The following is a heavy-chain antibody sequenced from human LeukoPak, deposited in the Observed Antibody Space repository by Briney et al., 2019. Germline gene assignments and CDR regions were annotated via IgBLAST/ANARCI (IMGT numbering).Heavy chain of an antibody. CDR1: GFTSSSYG. V-gene: IGHV3-33*01. D-gene: IGHD2-15*01. Sequence: GGSLRLSCAASGFTSSSYGMRWVRQAPGKGLEWVAVIWYDRSNKYYADSVKGRFTISRDNSKNTLYLQMNSLRAEDTAVYYCARTCRSGGSCYAYYGMDVWGQGTTVTVSS. CDR2: IWYDRSNK. J-gene: IGHJ6*02. CDR3: ARTCRSGGSCYAYYGMDV.